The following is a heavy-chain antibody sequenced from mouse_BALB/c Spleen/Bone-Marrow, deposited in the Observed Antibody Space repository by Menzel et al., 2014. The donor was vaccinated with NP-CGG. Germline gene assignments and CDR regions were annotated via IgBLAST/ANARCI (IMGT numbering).Heavy chain of an antibody. J-gene: IGHJ4*01. CDR3: TRDAMDY. Sequence: EVKLEESGGGLVKPGGSLKLSCAASGFTFSSYTMSWVRQTPEKRQEWVATISSGGSYTYYPDSVKGRFTISRDNAKNTLYLQMSSLKSEDTAMYYCTRDAMDYWGQGTSVTVSS. V-gene: IGHV5-6-4*01. CDR1: GFTFSSYT. CDR2: ISSGGSYT.